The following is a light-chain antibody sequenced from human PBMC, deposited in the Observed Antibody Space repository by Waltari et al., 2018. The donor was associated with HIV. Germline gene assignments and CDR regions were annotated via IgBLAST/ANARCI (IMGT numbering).Light chain of an antibody. V-gene: IGLV2-11*01. J-gene: IGLJ2*01. CDR1: SSDVGGYNY. CDR3: CSYAGSYTFV. CDR2: DVT. Sequence: QSALTQPRSVSGSPGQSVTISCTGNSSDVGGYNYVPWYQQHPGKAPKLMIYDVTKRPSGVPDRFSGSKSGNTASLTISGLQAEDEADYYCCSYAGSYTFVFGGGTKVTVL.